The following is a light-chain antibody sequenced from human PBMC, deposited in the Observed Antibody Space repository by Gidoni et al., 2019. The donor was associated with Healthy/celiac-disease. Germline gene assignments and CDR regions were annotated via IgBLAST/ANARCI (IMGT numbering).Light chain of an antibody. CDR1: SSNIGAGYE. Sequence: QSVLTQPPSVSAAPGQRVTISCTGSSSNIGAGYEVHWYQQLPGTAPKLLIYGNSNRPSGVPDRFSGSKSGTSASLATTGLQAEDEADYYCQSYDSSLSGSVFGGGTKLTVL. J-gene: IGLJ3*02. V-gene: IGLV1-40*01. CDR3: QSYDSSLSGSV. CDR2: GNS.